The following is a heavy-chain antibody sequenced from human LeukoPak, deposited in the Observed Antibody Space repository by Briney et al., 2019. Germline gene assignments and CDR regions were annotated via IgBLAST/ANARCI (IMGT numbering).Heavy chain of an antibody. CDR3: ASDLCRSTSCYSDY. Sequence: ASVKVSCKASGYTFTTSGIKWVRQAPAQGLEWMGWISAYNGNTKYAQKLQGRLTMTTDTSTSTAYMELRSLRSDDTAVYCCASDLCRSTSCYSDYWGQRTLVTVSS. J-gene: IGHJ4*02. CDR2: ISAYNGNT. D-gene: IGHD2-2*01. CDR1: GYTFTTSG. V-gene: IGHV1-18*01.